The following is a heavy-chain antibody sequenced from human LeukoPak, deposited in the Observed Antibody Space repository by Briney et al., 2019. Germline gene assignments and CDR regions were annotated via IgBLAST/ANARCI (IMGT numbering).Heavy chain of an antibody. J-gene: IGHJ4*02. Sequence: GRSLRLSCAASGFTFSSYGMPWVRQAPGKGLEWVAVIWYDGSNKYYADSVKGRFTISRDNSKNTLYLQMNSLRAEDTAVYYCARDQGSSWYRVFDYWGQGTLVTVSS. CDR2: IWYDGSNK. CDR3: ARDQGSSWYRVFDY. CDR1: GFTFSSYG. V-gene: IGHV3-33*01. D-gene: IGHD6-13*01.